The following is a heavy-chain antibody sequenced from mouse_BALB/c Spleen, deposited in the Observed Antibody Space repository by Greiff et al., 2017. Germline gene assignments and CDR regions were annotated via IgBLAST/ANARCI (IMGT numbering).Heavy chain of an antibody. J-gene: IGHJ2*01. V-gene: IGHV5-12-2*01. CDR3: ARPEVFNYYFDY. D-gene: IGHD2-14*01. CDR2: ISNGGGST. CDR1: GFTFSSYT. Sequence: EVKLVESGGGLVQPGGSLKLSCAASGFTFSSYTMSWVRQTPEKRLEWVAYISNGGGSTYYPDTVKGRFTISRDNAKNTLYLQMSSLKSEDTAMYYCARPEVFNYYFDYWCQGTTLTVSS.